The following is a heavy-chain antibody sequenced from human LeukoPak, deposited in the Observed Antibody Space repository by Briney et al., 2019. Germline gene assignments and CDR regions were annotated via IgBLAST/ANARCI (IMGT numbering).Heavy chain of an antibody. J-gene: IGHJ4*02. V-gene: IGHV3-30*03. CDR1: GFTFSSYG. CDR2: ISSDGRNK. D-gene: IGHD4-11*01. CDR3: DKGAYRFYDD. Sequence: AGGSLRLSCAASGFTFSSYGMHWVRQAPGKGLEWVAFISSDGRNKYYADSVKGRFIISRDNYKNTLDLQMNSLRPEDTADCPKDKGAYRFYDDWGQGTLVTVSS.